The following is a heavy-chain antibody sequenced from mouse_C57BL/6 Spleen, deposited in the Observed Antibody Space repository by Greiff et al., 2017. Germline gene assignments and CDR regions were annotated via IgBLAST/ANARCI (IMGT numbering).Heavy chain of an antibody. D-gene: IGHD1-1*01. V-gene: IGHV1-18*01. CDR2: INPNNGGT. Sequence: VQLQQSGPELVKPGASVKISCKASGYTFTDYNMDWVKQSHGKSLEWIGDINPNNGGTNYNQKFKGKATLTVDKSSSAAYMELSSLTSEYTAVYYCARERGSSYAMDYWGQGTSVTVSS. J-gene: IGHJ4*01. CDR3: ARERGSSYAMDY. CDR1: GYTFTDYN.